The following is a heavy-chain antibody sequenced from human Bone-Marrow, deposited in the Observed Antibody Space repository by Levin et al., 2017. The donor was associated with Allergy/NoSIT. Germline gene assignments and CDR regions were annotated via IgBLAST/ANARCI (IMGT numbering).Heavy chain of an antibody. V-gene: IGHV3-74*01. CDR3: TTLYGGNSDF. CDR1: GFAFSTYW. J-gene: IGHJ4*02. D-gene: IGHD4-23*01. CDR2: IKPDGSST. Sequence: ETLSLTCAASGFAFSTYWMYWVRQAPGKGLVWVSRIKPDGSSTSYADSVKGRFTISRDNAKSTLYLQMNSLRAEDTAVYYCTTLYGGNSDFWGQGALVTVSS.